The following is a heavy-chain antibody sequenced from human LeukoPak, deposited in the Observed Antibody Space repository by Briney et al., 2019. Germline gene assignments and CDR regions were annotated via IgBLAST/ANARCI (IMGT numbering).Heavy chain of an antibody. CDR3: AGRYDSSGYPLH. CDR2: IKQDESER. CDR1: GFSFSSYW. D-gene: IGHD3-22*01. V-gene: IGHV3-7*03. Sequence: GGSLRLSCEASGFSFSSYWMTWVRQPPGKGPEWVANIKQDESERYSVDSVKGRFTISRDNSKNTLYLQMNSLRAEDTAVYYCAGRYDSSGYPLHWGQGTLVTVSS. J-gene: IGHJ4*02.